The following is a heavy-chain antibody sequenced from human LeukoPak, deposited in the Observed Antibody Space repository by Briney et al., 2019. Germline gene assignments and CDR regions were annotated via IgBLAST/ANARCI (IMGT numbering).Heavy chain of an antibody. CDR3: ASGDYGQRIQPFDY. CDR2: ISSGGSST. D-gene: IGHD4-17*01. CDR1: EFTFSSYW. Sequence: GGSLRLSCAASEFTFSSYWMHWVRQAPGKGLMWVSRISSGGSSTNCADSVKGRFTISRDNAKNTLYLQMNSLRAEDTAVYYCASGDYGQRIQPFDYWGQGTLVTVSS. J-gene: IGHJ4*02. V-gene: IGHV3-74*01.